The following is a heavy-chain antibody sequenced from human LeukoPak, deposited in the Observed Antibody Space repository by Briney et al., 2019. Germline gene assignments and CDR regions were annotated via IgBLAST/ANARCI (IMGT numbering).Heavy chain of an antibody. D-gene: IGHD1-26*01. J-gene: IGHJ4*02. CDR1: GGSISSSSYY. V-gene: IGHV4-39*07. Sequence: SETLSLTCTVSGGSISSSSYYWGWIRQPPGKGLEWNGSIYYSGSTYYNPSLKSRVTISVDTSKNQFSLKLSSVTAADTAVYYCAREGPAVGYWGQGTLVTVSS. CDR3: AREGPAVGY. CDR2: IYYSGST.